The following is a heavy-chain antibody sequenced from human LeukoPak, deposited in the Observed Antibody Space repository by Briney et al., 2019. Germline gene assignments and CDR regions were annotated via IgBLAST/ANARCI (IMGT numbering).Heavy chain of an antibody. CDR3: ARGLRSSWYWDY. CDR2: INHSGST. Sequence: SETLSLTCAVCGGSFSGYYWSWIRQPPGKGLEWIGEINHSGSTNYNPSLKSRVTISVDTSKNQFSLKLSSVTAADTAVYYCARGLRSSWYWDYWGQGTLVTVSS. D-gene: IGHD6-13*01. V-gene: IGHV4-34*01. CDR1: GGSFSGYY. J-gene: IGHJ4*02.